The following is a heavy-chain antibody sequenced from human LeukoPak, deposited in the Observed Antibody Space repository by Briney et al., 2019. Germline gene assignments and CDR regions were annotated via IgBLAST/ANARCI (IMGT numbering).Heavy chain of an antibody. Sequence: GGSLRLSCAASGFTFTFYTMNWVRQAPGKGLEWVSSINSGSNYIHYADSVKGRFTISRDNARNSLYLQMNSLRAEDTAVYYCARDGYNWNSQEYHYYGMDVWGQGTTVTVSS. J-gene: IGHJ6*02. CDR2: INSGSNYI. CDR1: GFTFTFYT. CDR3: ARDGYNWNSQEYHYYGMDV. V-gene: IGHV3-21*01. D-gene: IGHD1-1*01.